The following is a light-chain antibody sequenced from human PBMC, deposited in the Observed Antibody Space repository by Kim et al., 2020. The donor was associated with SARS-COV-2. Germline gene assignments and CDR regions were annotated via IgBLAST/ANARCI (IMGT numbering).Light chain of an antibody. CDR1: SSDVGGYNY. J-gene: IGLJ1*01. CDR2: EVS. V-gene: IGLV2-8*01. Sequence: GQSVAISCTGTSSDVGGYNYVSWYQQHPGQAPKLIIYEVSKRPSGVPDRFSGSKSGNTASLTVTGLQAEDEADYYCCSYAGSQNYVFGTGTKVTVL. CDR3: CSYAGSQNYV.